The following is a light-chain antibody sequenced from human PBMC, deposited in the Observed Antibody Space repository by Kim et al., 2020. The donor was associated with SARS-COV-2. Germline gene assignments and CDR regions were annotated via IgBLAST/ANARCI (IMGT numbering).Light chain of an antibody. CDR2: GAS. J-gene: IGKJ1*01. CDR3: QQYGYSRGT. V-gene: IGKV3-20*01. Sequence: EIVLTQSPGTLSLSPGERATLSCRASQTVSSNYLAWYQQKPGQTPRLLIYGASSRATGIPDRFGGSGSGTDFTLTISSLEPEDFAVYYCQQYGYSRGTFGQGTKVDIK. CDR1: QTVSSNY.